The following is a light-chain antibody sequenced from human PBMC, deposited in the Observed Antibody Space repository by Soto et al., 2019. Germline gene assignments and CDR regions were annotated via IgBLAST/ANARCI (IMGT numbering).Light chain of an antibody. J-gene: IGKJ1*01. CDR1: QSVSSY. CDR3: QQRGNRPPWT. CDR2: DTL. Sequence: EIVLTQSPATLSLSPGQRATLSCRASQSVSSYLAWYQQAPGQAPRLLIYDTLYRATGIPDRFSGSGSGTDFTLTISSLEPEDFAVYYCQQRGNRPPWTFGQGTKVDIK. V-gene: IGKV3-11*01.